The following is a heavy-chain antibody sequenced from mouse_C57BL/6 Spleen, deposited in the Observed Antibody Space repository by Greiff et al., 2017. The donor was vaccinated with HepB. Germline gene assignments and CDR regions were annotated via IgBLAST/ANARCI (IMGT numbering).Heavy chain of an antibody. Sequence: QVQLQQSGAELVRPGTSVKMSCKASGYTFTNYWIGWAKQRPGHGLEWIGDIYPGGGYNNSHEKFKGKATMTADKSSSTAYLQFSSLTSEDSAIYYCARFTTVVARSYGYFDVWGTGTTVTVSS. D-gene: IGHD1-1*01. CDR1: GYTFTNYW. V-gene: IGHV1-63*01. J-gene: IGHJ1*03. CDR2: IYPGGGYN. CDR3: ARFTTVVARSYGYFDV.